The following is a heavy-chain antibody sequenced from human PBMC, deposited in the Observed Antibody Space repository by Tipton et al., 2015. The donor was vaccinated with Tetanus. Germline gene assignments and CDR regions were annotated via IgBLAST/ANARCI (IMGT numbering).Heavy chain of an antibody. J-gene: IGHJ1*01. CDR1: GGSFSGYY. CDR2: ISHSGTT. Sequence: TLSLTCAVYGGSFSGYYWSWIRQTPGKGLEWIGDISHSGTTAYNPSLKSRVSMSVDASNNQFSLMLSSVTAADTAVYYCGHAYCSPTSCYPRSFFEDWGQGSLVAVSS. V-gene: IGHV4-34*01. D-gene: IGHD2-2*01. CDR3: GHAYCSPTSCYPRSFFED.